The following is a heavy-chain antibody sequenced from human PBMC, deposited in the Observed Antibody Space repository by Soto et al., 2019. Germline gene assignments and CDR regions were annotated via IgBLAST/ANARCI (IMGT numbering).Heavy chain of an antibody. Sequence: QVQLVQSGAEVKKPGASVKVSCKASGYIFSNYGFTWVRQAPGQGLEWMGWISTDNSNTNYAQRFQGRVTMTKDTSTNTAYMELRNLRSDDTAVYFCARSIGLPPVVGYFFDYWGQGTLVTVSS. J-gene: IGHJ4*02. V-gene: IGHV1-18*01. CDR1: GYIFSNYG. D-gene: IGHD6-19*01. CDR2: ISTDNSNT. CDR3: ARSIGLPPVVGYFFDY.